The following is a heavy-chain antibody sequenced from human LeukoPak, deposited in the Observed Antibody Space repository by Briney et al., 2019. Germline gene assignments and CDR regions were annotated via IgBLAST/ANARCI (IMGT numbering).Heavy chain of an antibody. CDR3: ARDLLSTGNWLDP. D-gene: IGHD2-8*02. Sequence: PGGSLRLSCAASGFTFSSYEMNWVRQAPGKGLEWVSYIGRSGSPIYYADSVKGRFTISRDNAKNSVYLQMNSLRAEDTGVYYCARDLLSTGNWLDPWGQGTLVTVSS. CDR1: GFTFSSYE. CDR2: IGRSGSPI. V-gene: IGHV3-48*03. J-gene: IGHJ5*02.